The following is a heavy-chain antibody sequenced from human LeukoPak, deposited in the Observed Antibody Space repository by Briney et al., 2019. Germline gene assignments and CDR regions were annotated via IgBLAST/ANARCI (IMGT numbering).Heavy chain of an antibody. CDR3: ASSYSSSWYDSYFQH. V-gene: IGHV3-30*04. D-gene: IGHD6-13*01. J-gene: IGHJ1*01. Sequence: GGSLRLSCAAAGFTFSRYAVHWVRQAPGKGLEWVAIISYDGGSKYYADSVKGRFTISRDNSKNTLYLQMNSLRAEDTALYYCASSYSSSWYDSYFQHWGQGTLVIVSS. CDR2: ISYDGGSK. CDR1: GFTFSRYA.